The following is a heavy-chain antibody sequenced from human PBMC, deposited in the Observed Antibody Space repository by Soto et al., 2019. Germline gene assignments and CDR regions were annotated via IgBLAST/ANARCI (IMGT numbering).Heavy chain of an antibody. CDR2: ISYDGSNK. CDR3: ARDPKFSYYYDSSGYYYAKAFDI. CDR1: GFTFSSYA. Sequence: GGSLRLSCAASGFTFSSYAMHWVRQAPGKGLEWVAVISYDGSNKYYADSVKGRFTIPRDNSKNKLYLQMNNLRAENKTVYYSARDPKFSYYYDSSGYYYAKAFDIWGQGTMVTVSS. D-gene: IGHD3-22*01. J-gene: IGHJ3*02. V-gene: IGHV3-30-3*01.